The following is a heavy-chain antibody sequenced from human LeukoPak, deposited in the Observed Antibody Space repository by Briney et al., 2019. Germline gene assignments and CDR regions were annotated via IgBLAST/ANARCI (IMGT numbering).Heavy chain of an antibody. CDR2: IYQSGST. CDR3: AREAYSSPDY. CDR1: GDSITSGGYS. J-gene: IGHJ4*02. D-gene: IGHD6-13*01. V-gene: IGHV4-30-2*01. Sequence: SETLSLTCAVSGDSITSGGYSWSWIRQPPGKGLEWIGYIYQSGSTDYNPSLKSRVTMSVDTSKNQFSLKLSSVTAADTAVYYCAREAYSSPDYWGQGTLVTVSS.